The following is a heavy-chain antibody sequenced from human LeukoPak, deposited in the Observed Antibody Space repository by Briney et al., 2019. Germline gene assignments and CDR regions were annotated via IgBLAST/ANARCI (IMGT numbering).Heavy chain of an antibody. Sequence: GGSLRLSCAASVFAFNTYTVHWVRQAPGQGLEWVAVISYDGTHKYYADSVKGRFTISSDNSKSTLFLQMDSLRPEDTAIYYCARSLIVTSYFDYWGQGTLVTVSS. V-gene: IGHV3-30*01. CDR1: VFAFNTYT. CDR2: ISYDGTHK. CDR3: ARSLIVTSYFDY. D-gene: IGHD2/OR15-2a*01. J-gene: IGHJ4*02.